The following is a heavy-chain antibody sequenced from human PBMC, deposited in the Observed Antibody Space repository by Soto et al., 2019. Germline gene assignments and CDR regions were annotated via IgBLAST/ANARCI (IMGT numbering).Heavy chain of an antibody. D-gene: IGHD6-19*01. CDR3: ARSFGWYAIDY. V-gene: IGHV4-4*02. J-gene: IGHJ4*02. CDR1: GVSISSSYF. CDR2: ISHVGSV. Sequence: QVLLQESGPGLVQPSGTLSLSCAVSGVSISSSYFWGWVRQSPGKGLEWFGDISHVGSVNYNPSLQSRVTISMDRYKNQFSLQLGSVTAADTAVYYCARSFGWYAIDYWGQGSLVIVSS.